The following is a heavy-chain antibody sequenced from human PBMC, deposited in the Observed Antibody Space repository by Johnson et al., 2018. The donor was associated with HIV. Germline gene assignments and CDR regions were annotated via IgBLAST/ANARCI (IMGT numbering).Heavy chain of an antibody. CDR2: IYSGGST. V-gene: IGHV3-NL1*01. CDR3: ARAGQLPEDAFDI. J-gene: IGHJ3*02. Sequence: QVQLVESGGGVVQPGRSLRLSCAASGFTFSSYGMHWVRQAPGKGLEWVAVIYSGGSTYYADSVKGRFTISRDNSKNTLYLQMNSLRAEDTAVYYCARAGQLPEDAFDIWGQGTMVTVSS. CDR1: GFTFSSYG. D-gene: IGHD1-7*01.